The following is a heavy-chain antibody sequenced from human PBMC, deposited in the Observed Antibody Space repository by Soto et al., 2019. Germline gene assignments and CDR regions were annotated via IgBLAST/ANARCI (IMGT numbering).Heavy chain of an antibody. D-gene: IGHD4-17*01. Sequence: QVRLVESGGGVVQPGRSLRLSCAASGFTFRSYGMHWVRQAPGKGLEWVALISYDGSDEYYGDSMQGRFSISRDNSKDTLYLQINSLRVEDTAVYYCAKHADYENDAXXXXXX. V-gene: IGHV3-30*18. J-gene: IGHJ3*01. CDR1: GFTFRSYG. CDR2: ISYDGSDE. CDR3: AKHADYENDAXXX.